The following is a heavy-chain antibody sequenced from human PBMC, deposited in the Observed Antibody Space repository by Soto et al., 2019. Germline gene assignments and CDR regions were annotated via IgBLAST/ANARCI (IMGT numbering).Heavy chain of an antibody. V-gene: IGHV4-34*01. CDR1: GGSFSGYY. D-gene: IGHD3-16*02. CDR3: AKDRGIIVKAGDAFDV. J-gene: IGHJ3*01. Sequence: SETLSLTCAVYGGSFSGYYWSWIRQPPGKGLEWIGEINHSGSTNYNPSLKSRVTISVDTSKNQFSLKLSSVTAADTAVYYCAKDRGIIVKAGDAFDVWGQGTKVTVSS. CDR2: INHSGST.